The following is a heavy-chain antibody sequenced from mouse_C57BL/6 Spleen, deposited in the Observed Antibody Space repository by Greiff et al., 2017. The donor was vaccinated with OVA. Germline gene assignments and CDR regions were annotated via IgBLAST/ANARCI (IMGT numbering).Heavy chain of an antibody. CDR3: ARWATVVATDYAMDY. CDR1: GYTFTSYG. Sequence: VQLQQSGAELARPGASVKLSCKASGYTFTSYGISWVKQRTGQGLEWIGEIYPRSGNTYYNEKFKGTATLTADKSSSTAYMELRSLTSEDSAVYFGARWATVVATDYAMDYWGQGTSVTVSS. CDR2: IYPRSGNT. D-gene: IGHD1-1*01. J-gene: IGHJ4*01. V-gene: IGHV1-81*01.